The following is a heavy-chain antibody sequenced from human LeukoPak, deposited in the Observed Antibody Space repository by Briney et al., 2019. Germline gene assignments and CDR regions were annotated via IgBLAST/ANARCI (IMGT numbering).Heavy chain of an antibody. CDR3: ARVSSSGDYYDN. Sequence: ASVKVSCKASGYTFTGYYMHWVRQAPGQGLEWMGWINPNGGGTNYAQKFQCRVTMTTDTSISTAYMELGGLRYDDTAVYYCARVSSSGDYYDNWGQGTLVTVSS. CDR1: GYTFTGYY. J-gene: IGHJ4*02. V-gene: IGHV1-2*02. CDR2: INPNGGGT. D-gene: IGHD3-10*01.